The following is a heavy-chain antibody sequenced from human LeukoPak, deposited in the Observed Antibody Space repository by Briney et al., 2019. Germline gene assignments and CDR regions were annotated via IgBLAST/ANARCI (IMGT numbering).Heavy chain of an antibody. CDR2: IRAYNGNT. CDR1: GYTFTSYG. V-gene: IGHV1-18*01. Sequence: ASVKVSCKASGYTFTSYGISWVRQAPGQGLEWMGWIRAYNGNTNYAQKLQGRVTMTTDTSTSTAYMELRSLRSDDTAVYYCARPHFPYYYDSSGYYFYDYWGQGTLVTVSS. CDR3: ARPHFPYYYDSSGYYFYDY. D-gene: IGHD3-22*01. J-gene: IGHJ4*02.